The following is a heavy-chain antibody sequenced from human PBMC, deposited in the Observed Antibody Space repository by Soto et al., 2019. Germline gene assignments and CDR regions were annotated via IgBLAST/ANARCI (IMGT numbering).Heavy chain of an antibody. V-gene: IGHV3-23*01. CDR3: AKDDHPDFS. CDR1: GFTFSSYA. CDR2: ISGSGGST. J-gene: IGHJ5*02. D-gene: IGHD3-3*01. Sequence: GSLRVSYAASGFTFSSYAMSWFCQAPGKGLEWVSAISGSGGSTYYADSVKGRFTISRDNSKNTLYLQMNSLRAEDTAVYYCAKDDHPDFSWGQGTLVTVSS.